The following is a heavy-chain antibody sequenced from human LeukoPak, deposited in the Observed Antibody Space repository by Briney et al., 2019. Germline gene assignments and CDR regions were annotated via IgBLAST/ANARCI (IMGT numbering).Heavy chain of an antibody. CDR2: IKQDGSEK. Sequence: PGGSLRLSCAASGFTFSSYWMSWVRQAPGKGLEWVANIKQDGSEKYYVDSVKGRFTISRDNAKNSLYLQMNSLRAEDTAVYYCAKDFFGSGSYYNGDYWGQGTLVTVSS. D-gene: IGHD3-10*01. CDR3: AKDFFGSGSYYNGDY. CDR1: GFTFSSYW. J-gene: IGHJ4*02. V-gene: IGHV3-7*03.